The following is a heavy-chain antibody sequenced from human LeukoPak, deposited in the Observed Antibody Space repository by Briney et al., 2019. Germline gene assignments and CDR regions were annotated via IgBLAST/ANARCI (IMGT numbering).Heavy chain of an antibody. CDR3: AKYIERGFCDPTAGTKNWFDP. CDR2: ISGSGGST. Sequence: GGSLRLSCAASGFTFSSYAMSWVRQAPGKGLEWVSAISGSGGSTYYADSVKGRFTISRDNSKNTLYLQMNSLRAEDTAVYYCAKYIERGFCDPTAGTKNWFDPWGQGTLVTVSS. J-gene: IGHJ5*02. D-gene: IGHD6-13*01. CDR1: GFTFSSYA. V-gene: IGHV3-23*01.